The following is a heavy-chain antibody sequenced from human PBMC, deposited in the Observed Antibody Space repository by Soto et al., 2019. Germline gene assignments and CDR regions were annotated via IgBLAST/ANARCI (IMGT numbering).Heavy chain of an antibody. CDR1: GFTLSSNA. CDR2: IKPDGSEK. D-gene: IGHD6-19*01. Sequence: PGGSLRVSCAAAGFTLSSNAMSWVRQAPGKGLEWVANIKPDGSEKYYVDSVKGRFTISRDDAKNSLYLQMNSLRVEDTAMYYCTRGTAVAGIDYWGQGSLVTVSS. CDR3: TRGTAVAGIDY. J-gene: IGHJ4*02. V-gene: IGHV3-7*03.